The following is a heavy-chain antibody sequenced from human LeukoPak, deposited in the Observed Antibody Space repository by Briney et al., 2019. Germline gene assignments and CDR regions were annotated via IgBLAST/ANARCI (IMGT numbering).Heavy chain of an antibody. J-gene: IGHJ6*02. CDR3: GRNKAITAFFGMDV. CDR2: IAYGGTYT. D-gene: IGHD2/OR15-2a*01. Sequence: PGGSLRLSCAASGFTFSDYAMHWVRRAPGKGLEWVAVIAYGGTYTHHADSLKGRFTISRDNSRDTLYLQINSLRPEDTALYYCGRNKAITAFFGMDVWGQGTTIIVSS. CDR1: GFTFSDYA. V-gene: IGHV3-30*03.